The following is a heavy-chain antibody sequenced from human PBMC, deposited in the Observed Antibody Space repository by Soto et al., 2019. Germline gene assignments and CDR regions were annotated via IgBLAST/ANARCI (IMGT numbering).Heavy chain of an antibody. CDR3: ARGGDSSSVSAFYSYGFDV. CDR2: IIPFIGAP. J-gene: IGHJ6*02. D-gene: IGHD6-6*01. V-gene: IGHV1-69*18. Sequence: QVQLVQSGAEVKKPGSSVKVSCKASGGTFNTYSFGWLRQAPGQGLQWMGSIIPFIGAPNYAQNFQDRVTITSDESTTTAYMELSGLKSEDTAVYFCARGGDSSSVSAFYSYGFDVWGQGTSVTVSS. CDR1: GGTFNTYS.